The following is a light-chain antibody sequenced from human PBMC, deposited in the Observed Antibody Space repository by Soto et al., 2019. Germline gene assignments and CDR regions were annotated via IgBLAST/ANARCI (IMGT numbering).Light chain of an antibody. J-gene: IGKJ2*01. CDR2: LGS. CDR1: QSLLHSNGYNY. V-gene: IGKV2-28*01. Sequence: DIVMTQSPLSLPVTPGEPASISCRSSQSLLHSNGYNYLDWYLQKPGQSPQLLIYLGSNRASGVTDRVSGSGTGTDFTLNISRVEAEDVGVYYCMQALQTPYTFGQGTKLEIK. CDR3: MQALQTPYT.